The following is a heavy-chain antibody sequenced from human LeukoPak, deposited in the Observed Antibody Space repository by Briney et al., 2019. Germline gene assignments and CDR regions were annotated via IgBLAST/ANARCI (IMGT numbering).Heavy chain of an antibody. V-gene: IGHV4-30-2*01. Sequence: SQTLSLTCAVSGGSISSGGYSWSWIRQPPGKGLEWIGEINHNGSTNYNPSLKSRVTISVDTSKNQFSLKLSSVTAADTAVYYCARGFGGCSGGSCYSPRWYFDYWGQGTLVTVSS. CDR1: GGSISSGGYS. J-gene: IGHJ4*02. D-gene: IGHD2-15*01. CDR3: ARGFGGCSGGSCYSPRWYFDY. CDR2: INHNGST.